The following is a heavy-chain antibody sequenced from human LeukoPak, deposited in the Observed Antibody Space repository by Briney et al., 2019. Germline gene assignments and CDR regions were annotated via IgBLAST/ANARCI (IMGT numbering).Heavy chain of an antibody. CDR2: INPNSGGT. J-gene: IGHJ4*02. V-gene: IGHV1-2*06. CDR1: GYTFTGYY. D-gene: IGHD4-17*01. Sequence: ASVKVSYKPSGYTFTGYYMLWVRQAPGQGLEWMGRINPNSGGTNYAQKFQGRVTMTRGTSISTAYMELSRLRSDDTAVYYYARDLSNYGDYEYYFDYWGQGTLVTVSS. CDR3: ARDLSNYGDYEYYFDY.